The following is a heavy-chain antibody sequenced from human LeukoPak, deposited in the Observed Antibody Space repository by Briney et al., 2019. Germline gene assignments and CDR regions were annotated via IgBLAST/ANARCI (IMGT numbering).Heavy chain of an antibody. CDR3: ARDLCTNAACPLFDY. D-gene: IGHD2-8*01. CDR2: ISAYDSNT. J-gene: IGHJ4*02. Sequence: ASVKVSCKASGYTFTSYGISWLRHAPGQGLEWGGWISAYDSNTDYAQKFQGRVSMTTDTSTSTAYMELRSLRSDDTAVYYCARDLCTNAACPLFDYWGQGTLVTVSS. V-gene: IGHV1-18*04. CDR1: GYTFTSYG.